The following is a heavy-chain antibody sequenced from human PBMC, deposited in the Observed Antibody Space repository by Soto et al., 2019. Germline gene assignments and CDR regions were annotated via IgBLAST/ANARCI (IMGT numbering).Heavy chain of an antibody. CDR1: GGSISSSSYY. CDR3: EPLGGYCTNGVCSHYYNNYREV. CDR2: IYYSGST. Sequence: PSETLSLTCTVSGGSISSSSYYWGWIRQPPGKGLEWIGSIYYSGSTYYNPSLKSRVTISVDTSKTQFSLKLSSVTAAYTAVYYCEPLGGYCTNGVCSHYYNNYREVGAKETRFTVSS. D-gene: IGHD2-8*01. J-gene: IGHJ6*03. V-gene: IGHV4-39*01.